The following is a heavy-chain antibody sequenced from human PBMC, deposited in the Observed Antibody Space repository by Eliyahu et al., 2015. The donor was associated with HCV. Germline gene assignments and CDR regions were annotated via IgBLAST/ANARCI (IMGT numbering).Heavy chain of an antibody. D-gene: IGHD3-3*01. Sequence: QLQLQESGPGLVKPSETLSLTCTVSGGSISSSSYYWGWISQPPGKGLEWIGSIYYSGSTYYNPSLKSRVTISVDTSKNQFSLKLSSVTAADTAVYYCARFYDFWSGYYKTLYYFDYWGQGTLVTVSS. CDR2: IYYSGST. J-gene: IGHJ4*02. CDR3: ARFYDFWSGYYKTLYYFDY. V-gene: IGHV4-39*01. CDR1: GGSISSSSYY.